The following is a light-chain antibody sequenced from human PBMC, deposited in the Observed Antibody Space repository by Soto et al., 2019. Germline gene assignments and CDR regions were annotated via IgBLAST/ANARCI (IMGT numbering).Light chain of an antibody. Sequence: IQMTQSPSTLSASVGDRVTITCRASQSISSWLAWYQQKPGKAPKLLIYKASNLQSGVPSRFSGSGSGTEFTLTISSLQPDDFATYYCQQYNSHSETFGQGTKLEIK. V-gene: IGKV1-5*03. J-gene: IGKJ2*01. CDR2: KAS. CDR3: QQYNSHSET. CDR1: QSISSW.